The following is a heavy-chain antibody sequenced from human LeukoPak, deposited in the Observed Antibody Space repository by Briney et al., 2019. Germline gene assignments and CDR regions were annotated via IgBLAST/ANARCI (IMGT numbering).Heavy chain of an antibody. D-gene: IGHD6-13*01. CDR2: IYYSGST. Sequence: PSETLSLTCTVSGGSISSSSYYWGWIRQPPGKGLEWTGSIYYSGSTYYNPSLKSRVTISVDTSKHQFSLKLSSVTAADTALYYCARQAGSWYYFDYWGQGTLVTVSS. CDR3: ARQAGSWYYFDY. V-gene: IGHV4-39*01. J-gene: IGHJ4*02. CDR1: GGSISSSSYY.